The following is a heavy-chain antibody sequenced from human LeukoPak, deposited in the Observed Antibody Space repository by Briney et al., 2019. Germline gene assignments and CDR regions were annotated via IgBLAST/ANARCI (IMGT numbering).Heavy chain of an antibody. D-gene: IGHD5-24*01. J-gene: IGHJ4*02. CDR2: IWYDVSNK. CDR3: ARDRWPRDTSFPDY. CDR1: GFTFSSYG. Sequence: PGRSLRLSCAASGFTFSSYGMHWVRQAPGKGLEWVAVIWYDVSNKYSADSVKGRFTISRDNSKNTLYLQMNSLRAEDTAVYYCARDRWPRDTSFPDYWGQGTLVTVSS. V-gene: IGHV3-33*01.